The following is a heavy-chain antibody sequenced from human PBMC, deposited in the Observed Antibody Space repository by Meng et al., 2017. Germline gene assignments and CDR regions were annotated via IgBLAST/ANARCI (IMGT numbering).Heavy chain of an antibody. CDR1: GFTFDDYG. V-gene: IGHV3-20*04. CDR2: INWNGGST. CDR3: AKGAYSSSRYYFDY. J-gene: IGHJ4*01. D-gene: IGHD6-13*01. Sequence: GESLKISCAASGFTFDDYGLSWVRQAPGKGLEWVSGINWNGGSTGYADSVKGRFTISKDNAKNSLYLQMNSLRAEDTAVYCCAKGAYSSSRYYFDYWGQGTLVTVSS.